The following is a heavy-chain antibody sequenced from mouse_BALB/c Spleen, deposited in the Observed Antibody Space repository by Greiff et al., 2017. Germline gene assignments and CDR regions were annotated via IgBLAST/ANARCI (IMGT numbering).Heavy chain of an antibody. D-gene: IGHD2-3*01. CDR1: GFNIKDTY. CDR2: IDPANGNT. J-gene: IGHJ3*01. CDR3: ARGDGYLS. V-gene: IGHV14-3*02. Sequence: VQLKESGAELVKPGASVKLSCTASGFNIKDTYMHWVKQRPEQGLEWIGRIDPANGNTKYDPKFQGKATITADTSSNTAYLQLSSLTSEDTAVYYCARGDGYLSGGQGTLVTVSA.